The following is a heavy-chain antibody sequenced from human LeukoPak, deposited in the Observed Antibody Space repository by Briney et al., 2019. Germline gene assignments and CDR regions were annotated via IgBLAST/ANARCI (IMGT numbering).Heavy chain of an antibody. V-gene: IGHV3-23*01. D-gene: IGHD2-21*02. Sequence: GGSLRLSCAASGXTFTSYAMSWVRQAPGKGLEWVSVISRNGGSTYYADSVKGRFTISRDNSKNTLYLQVSSLRAEDTAVYFCAKPCGGDCYPAEYFQHWGQGTLVTVSS. J-gene: IGHJ1*01. CDR1: GXTFTSYA. CDR3: AKPCGGDCYPAEYFQH. CDR2: ISRNGGST.